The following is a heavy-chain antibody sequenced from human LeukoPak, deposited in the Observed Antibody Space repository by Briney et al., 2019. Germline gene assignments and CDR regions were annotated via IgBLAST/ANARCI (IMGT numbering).Heavy chain of an antibody. V-gene: IGHV3-66*01. CDR3: ARDTYDSSGSV. J-gene: IGHJ3*01. D-gene: IGHD3-22*01. CDR1: GFTFGSYW. CDR2: IYSGGST. Sequence: GGSLRLSCAASGFTFGSYWMHWVRQAPGKGLEWVSVIYSGGSTYYADSVKGRFTISRDNSKNTLYLQMNSLRAEDTAVYYCARDTYDSSGSVWGQGTMVTVSS.